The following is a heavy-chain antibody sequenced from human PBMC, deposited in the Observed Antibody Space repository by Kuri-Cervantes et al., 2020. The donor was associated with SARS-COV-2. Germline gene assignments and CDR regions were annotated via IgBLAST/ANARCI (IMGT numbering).Heavy chain of an antibody. CDR2: ISSSGSTI. J-gene: IGHJ6*02. V-gene: IGHV3-11*01. CDR3: AREGGDYGDDYYYGMDV. CDR1: GFTFSDYY. Sequence: LSLTCAASGFTFSDYYMNWIRQAPGKGLEWVSYISSSGSTIYYADSVKGRFTISRDNAKNSLYLQMNSLRAEDTAVYYCAREGGDYGDDYYYGMDVWGQGTTVTVSS. D-gene: IGHD4-17*01.